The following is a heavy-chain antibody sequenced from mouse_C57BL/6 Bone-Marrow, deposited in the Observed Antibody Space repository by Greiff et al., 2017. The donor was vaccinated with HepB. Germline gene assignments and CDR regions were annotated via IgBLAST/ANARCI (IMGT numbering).Heavy chain of an antibody. J-gene: IGHJ2*01. CDR2: ISSGGSYT. V-gene: IGHV5-6*02. Sequence: EVKLVESGGDLVKPGGSLKLSCAASGFTFSSYGMSWVRQTPDKRLEWVATISSGGSYTYYPDSVKGRFTISRDTAKNTLYLQMSSLKSEDTAMYYCARRDGYYDYFDYWGQGTTLTVSS. CDR1: GFTFSSYG. D-gene: IGHD2-3*01. CDR3: ARRDGYYDYFDY.